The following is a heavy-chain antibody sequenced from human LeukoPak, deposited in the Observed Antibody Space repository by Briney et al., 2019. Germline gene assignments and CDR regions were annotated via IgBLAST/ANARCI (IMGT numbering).Heavy chain of an antibody. V-gene: IGHV1-8*01. CDR3: ARVNNDFWSGYYSFDY. CDR1: GSTFTNYD. Sequence: ASVKVSCKASGSTFTNYDINWVRQATGQGLGWMGWMNPNSGNTGYAHKFQGRVTMTRNTSTSTAYMELTSLRSEDTAVYYCARVNNDFWSGYYSFDYWGQGALVTVSS. J-gene: IGHJ4*02. CDR2: MNPNSGNT. D-gene: IGHD3-3*01.